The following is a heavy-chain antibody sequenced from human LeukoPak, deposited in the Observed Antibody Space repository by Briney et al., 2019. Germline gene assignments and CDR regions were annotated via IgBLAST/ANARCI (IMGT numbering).Heavy chain of an antibody. J-gene: IGHJ6*02. CDR1: GGSVSSYY. CDR3: ARGRSNYYGMDV. V-gene: IGHV4-59*02. CDR2: IYYSGST. D-gene: IGHD1-26*01. Sequence: PSETLSLTCTVSGGSVSSYYRSWIRQLPGKGLEWIGYIYYSGSTNYNPSLKSRVTMSVDTSKNLFSLKVSSVTAADTAVYYCARGRSNYYGMDVWGQGTTVTVSS.